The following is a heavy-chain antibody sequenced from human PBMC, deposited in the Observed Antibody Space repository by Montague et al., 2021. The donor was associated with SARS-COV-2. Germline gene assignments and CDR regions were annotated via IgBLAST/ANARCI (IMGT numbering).Heavy chain of an antibody. CDR3: ARESGYSSGWRYYYGMDV. CDR1: GGSISNYY. V-gene: IGHV4-4*07. Sequence: SETLSLTCTVSGGSISNYYWTWIRQPAGKGLEWIGRLYTSGSPTYNPSLKSRVTMSVDTSKNQFSLNVTSVTAADTAIYYCARESGYSSGWRYYYGMDVWGQGTTVTVS. J-gene: IGHJ6*02. CDR2: LYTSGSP. D-gene: IGHD6-19*01.